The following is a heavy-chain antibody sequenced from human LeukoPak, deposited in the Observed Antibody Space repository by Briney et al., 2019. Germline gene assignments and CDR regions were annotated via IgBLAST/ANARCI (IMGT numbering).Heavy chain of an antibody. J-gene: IGHJ4*02. V-gene: IGHV3-64*01. CDR1: GFTFNSYA. D-gene: IGHD6-19*01. CDR3: VREGGGYNSGYFGY. CDR2: ISSNGGTT. Sequence: PGGSLRLSCAASGFTFNSYAMNWVRQAPGKGLEYVPAISSNGGTTHYANSVKGRFTISRDNSMNTLYLQMGSLRPEDMAVYYCVREGGGYNSGYFGYWGQGTLVTVSS.